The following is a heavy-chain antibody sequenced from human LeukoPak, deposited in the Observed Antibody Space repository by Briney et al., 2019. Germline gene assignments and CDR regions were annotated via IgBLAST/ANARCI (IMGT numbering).Heavy chain of an antibody. J-gene: IGHJ5*02. CDR3: ARRHGWVAAAGTLDWFDP. CDR1: GYRFTSYW. Sequence: GESPKISCKGSGYRFTSYWIGGVRQMPGKGREWMGMIYPGNSDTRYSPSFQGPVTISADKSTSTAYLQWRSLKASDTAMYYCARRHGWVAAAGTLDWFDPWGQGTLVTVSS. D-gene: IGHD6-13*01. CDR2: IYPGNSDT. V-gene: IGHV5-51*01.